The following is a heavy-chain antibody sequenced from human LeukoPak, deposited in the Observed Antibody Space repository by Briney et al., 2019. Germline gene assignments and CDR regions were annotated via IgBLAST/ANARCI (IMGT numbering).Heavy chain of an antibody. CDR2: INNDGSST. J-gene: IGHJ4*02. V-gene: IGHV3-74*01. Sequence: GGSLRLSCAASGFTFSSYWMYWVRQAPGKGLVWVSRINNDGSSTSYADSVKGRFTISRDNAKNTLYLQMNSLRAEDTAVYYCARAGCGSTNCYSFDYWGQGTLVTVSS. CDR1: GFTFSSYW. CDR3: ARAGCGSTNCYSFDY. D-gene: IGHD2-2*01.